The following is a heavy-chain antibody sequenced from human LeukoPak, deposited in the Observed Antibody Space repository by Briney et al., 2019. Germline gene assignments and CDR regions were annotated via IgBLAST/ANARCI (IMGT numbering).Heavy chain of an antibody. CDR3: ARYDSSGFYQYYIDY. V-gene: IGHV4-59*01. CDR2: IFYSGST. CDR1: GGSITNYY. J-gene: IGHJ4*02. Sequence: SETLSLTCTVSGGSITNYYWNWIRQPPGKGLEWIGNIFYSGSTRYTPSLKSRVTISVDTSKSQVSLKLTSVSAADTAVYYCARYDSSGFYQYYIDYWGQGTLVTVSS. D-gene: IGHD3-22*01.